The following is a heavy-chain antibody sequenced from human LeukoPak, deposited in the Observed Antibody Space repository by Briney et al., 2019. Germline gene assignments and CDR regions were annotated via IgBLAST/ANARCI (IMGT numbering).Heavy chain of an antibody. CDR3: ARDGSDSSGWYNAFYI. CDR1: GGSISSYY. CDR2: IYYSGST. J-gene: IGHJ3*02. V-gene: IGHV4-59*01. D-gene: IGHD6-19*01. Sequence: SETLSLTCTVSGGSISSYYWSWIRQPPGKGLEWIGYIYYSGSTNYNPSLKSRVTISVDTSKNQFSLKLSSVTAADTAVYYCARDGSDSSGWYNAFYIWGQGTMVTVSS.